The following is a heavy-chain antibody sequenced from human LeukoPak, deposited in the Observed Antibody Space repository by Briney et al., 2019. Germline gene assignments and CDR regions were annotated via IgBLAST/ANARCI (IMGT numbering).Heavy chain of an antibody. J-gene: IGHJ4*02. V-gene: IGHV3-30*03. D-gene: IGHD6-19*01. CDR3: AILQRGRWLVHYFDY. CDR1: GFTFSSYG. Sequence: GGSLRLSCAASGFTFSSYGMHWVRQAPGKGLEWVAVISYDGSNKYYADSVKGRFTISRDNSKNTLYLQMNSLRAEDTAVYYCAILQRGRWLVHYFDYWGQGTLVTVSS. CDR2: ISYDGSNK.